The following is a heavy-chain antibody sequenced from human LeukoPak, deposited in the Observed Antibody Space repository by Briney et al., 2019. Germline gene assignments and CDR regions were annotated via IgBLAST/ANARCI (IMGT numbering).Heavy chain of an antibody. Sequence: GRSLRLSCTASGFTFDDYTMHWVRQAPGKGLEWVSGISWNSGSIGYADSVKGRFTISRDNSKNTLYLQVNSLSAEDTAIYYCTKETSPYWGQGTLVTVSS. CDR1: GFTFDDYT. D-gene: IGHD2-2*01. J-gene: IGHJ4*02. V-gene: IGHV3-9*01. CDR2: ISWNSGSI. CDR3: TKETSPY.